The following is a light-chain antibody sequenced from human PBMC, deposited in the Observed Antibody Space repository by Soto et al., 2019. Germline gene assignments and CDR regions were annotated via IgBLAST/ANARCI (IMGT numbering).Light chain of an antibody. CDR1: QGISNW. CDR3: KQSSISPPT. V-gene: IGKV1-12*01. Sequence: DIPMTQSPSSVSASVGDRVTITCRASQGISNWLAWYQQKPGKAPKLLIYATSNLQSGVPSRFSGSGSGTDSPPPISSLQPEDFAAYYYKQSSISPPTSGPGTKVNI. CDR2: ATS. J-gene: IGKJ3*01.